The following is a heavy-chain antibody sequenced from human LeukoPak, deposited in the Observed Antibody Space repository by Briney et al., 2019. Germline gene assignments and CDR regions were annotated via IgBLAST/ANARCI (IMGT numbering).Heavy chain of an antibody. V-gene: IGHV1-18*01. D-gene: IGHD3-22*01. CDR2: ISAYNGNT. CDR3: ARHPYYDSSGYYDY. J-gene: IGHJ4*02. Sequence: GASVKVSFKASGYTFTSYGISWVRQAPGQGLEWMGWISAYNGNTNYAQKLQGRVTMTTDTSTSTAYMELRSLRSDDTAVYYCARHPYYDSSGYYDYWGQGTLVTVSS. CDR1: GYTFTSYG.